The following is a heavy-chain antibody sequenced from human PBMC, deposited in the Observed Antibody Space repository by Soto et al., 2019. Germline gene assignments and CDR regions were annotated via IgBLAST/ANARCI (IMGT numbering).Heavy chain of an antibody. J-gene: IGHJ3*02. CDR2: FDPEDGET. CDR3: ATAGYPGAFDI. D-gene: IGHD6-13*01. V-gene: IGHV1-24*01. Sequence: ASVKDSCKVSGYTLTELSMHWVRQAPGKGLEGMGGFDPEDGETIYAQKFQGRLTMNEDTSTDTAYMELSSLRSVGTAVYYCATAGYPGAFDIWGQGTTVTVSS. CDR1: GYTLTELS.